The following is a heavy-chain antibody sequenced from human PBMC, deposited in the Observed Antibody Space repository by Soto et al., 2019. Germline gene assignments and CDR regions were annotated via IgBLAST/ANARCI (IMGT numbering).Heavy chain of an antibody. CDR1: GYTFTSYG. V-gene: IGHV1-18*01. D-gene: IGHD2-8*01. J-gene: IGHJ6*02. CDR2: ISAYNGNT. Sequence: QVQLVQSGAEVKKPGASVKVSCKASGYTFTSYGISWVRQAPGQGPEWMGWISAYNGNTNYAQKFQGRVTMTTDTSTRTAYMELRSLRPDDAAVYYCARGGKYGTNGVCSFYGMEVWGQGTTVTVSS. CDR3: ARGGKYGTNGVCSFYGMEV.